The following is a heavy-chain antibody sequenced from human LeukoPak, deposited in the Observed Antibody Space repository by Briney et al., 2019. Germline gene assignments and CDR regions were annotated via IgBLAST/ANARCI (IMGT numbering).Heavy chain of an antibody. CDR3: ARSIVVVPAAWEGYYYYGMDV. Sequence: PSETLSLTCAVSGGSFSGYYWSWIRQPPGKGLEWIGEINHSGSTNYNPSLKSRVTISVDTSKNQFSLKLSSVTAADTAVYYCARSIVVVPAAWEGYYYYGMDVWGQGTTATVSS. CDR2: INHSGST. V-gene: IGHV4-34*01. J-gene: IGHJ6*02. CDR1: GGSFSGYY. D-gene: IGHD2-2*01.